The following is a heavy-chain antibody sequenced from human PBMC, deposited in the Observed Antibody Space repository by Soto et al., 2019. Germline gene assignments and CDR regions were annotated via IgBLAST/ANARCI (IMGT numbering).Heavy chain of an antibody. CDR2: ISGLGGST. D-gene: IGHD3-22*01. V-gene: IGHV3-23*01. CDR1: GFTFSSYA. Sequence: GGSLRLSCAASGFTFSSYAMSWVRQAPGKGLEWVSAISGLGGSTYYADSVKGRFTISRDNSKNTLYVQMNSLRAEDTAVYYCAKSHSSGRPWYFDYWGQGTLVTVSS. J-gene: IGHJ4*02. CDR3: AKSHSSGRPWYFDY.